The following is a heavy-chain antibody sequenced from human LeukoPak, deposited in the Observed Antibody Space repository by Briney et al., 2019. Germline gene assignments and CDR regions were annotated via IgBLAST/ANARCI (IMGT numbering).Heavy chain of an antibody. V-gene: IGHV3-48*01. D-gene: IGHD3-16*01. CDR2: ISSRGTTK. Sequence: GGSLRLSCAASGFTFTNAWMNWVRQAPGKGLEWVSYISSRGTTKYYAASVEGRFIISRDNAKNSVFLQMNSLSVGDTAIYYCAGGDTGPTNHNWIDPWGQGTLVTVSS. J-gene: IGHJ5*02. CDR1: GFTFTNAW. CDR3: AGGDTGPTNHNWIDP.